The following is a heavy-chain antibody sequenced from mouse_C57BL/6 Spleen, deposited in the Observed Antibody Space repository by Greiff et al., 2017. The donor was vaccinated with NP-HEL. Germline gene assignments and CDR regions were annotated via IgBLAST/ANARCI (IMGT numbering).Heavy chain of an antibody. D-gene: IGHD1-1*01. Sequence: VQLHQSGPELVKPGASVKIPCKASGYTFTDYNMDWVKQSHGKSLEWIGDINPNNGGTIYNQKFKGKATLTVDKSSSTAYMELRSLTSEDTAVYYCARWITTVVATGAMDYWGQGTSVTVSS. V-gene: IGHV1-18*01. J-gene: IGHJ4*01. CDR2: INPNNGGT. CDR3: ARWITTVVATGAMDY. CDR1: GYTFTDYN.